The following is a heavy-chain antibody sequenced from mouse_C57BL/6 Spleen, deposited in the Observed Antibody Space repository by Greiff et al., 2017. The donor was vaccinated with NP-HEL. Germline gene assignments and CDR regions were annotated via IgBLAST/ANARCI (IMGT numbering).Heavy chain of an antibody. V-gene: IGHV1-82*01. D-gene: IGHD2-4*01. Sequence: QVQLQQSGPELVKPGASVKISCKASGYAFSSSWMNWVKQRPGKGLEWIGRIYPGDGDTNYNGKFKGKATLTADKSSSTAYMQLSSLTSEDSAVYFCAREDYEYDGAGAMDYWGQGTSVTVSS. CDR2: IYPGDGDT. J-gene: IGHJ4*01. CDR3: AREDYEYDGAGAMDY. CDR1: GYAFSSSW.